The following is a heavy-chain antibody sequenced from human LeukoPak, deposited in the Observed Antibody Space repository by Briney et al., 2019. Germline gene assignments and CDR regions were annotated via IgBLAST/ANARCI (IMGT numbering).Heavy chain of an antibody. CDR1: GFTFSTYA. Sequence: GGSLRLSCAASGFTFSTYAMSWVRQAPGKGLEWVSCISGSGDSTYHADSVKGRFTISRDNAKNTPYLQMNSLRVEDTAVYYCAERRHLFDYWGQGTLVTVSP. J-gene: IGHJ4*02. CDR2: ISGSGDST. V-gene: IGHV3-23*01. CDR3: AERRHLFDY.